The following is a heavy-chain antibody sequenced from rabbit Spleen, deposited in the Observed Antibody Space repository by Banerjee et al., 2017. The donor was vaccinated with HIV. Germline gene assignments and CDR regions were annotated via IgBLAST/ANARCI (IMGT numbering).Heavy chain of an antibody. J-gene: IGHJ4*01. D-gene: IGHD8-1*01. CDR3: ARDQWAGSTYYKRYFNL. V-gene: IGHV1S45*01. Sequence: EQLEESGGGLVKPEGSLTLTCKASGVSFSDKDVMCWVRQAPGKGLEWIACIYAGSSDNTYYASWAKGRFTISKTSSTTVTLQMTSLTAADTATYFCARDQWAGSTYYKRYFNLWGPGTLVTVS. CDR2: IYAGSSDNT. CDR1: GVSFSDKDV.